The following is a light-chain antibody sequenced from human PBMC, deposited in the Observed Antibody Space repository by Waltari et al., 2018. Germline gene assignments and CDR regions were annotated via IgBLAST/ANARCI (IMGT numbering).Light chain of an antibody. Sequence: DIHLTQSPSSLSASVGHRVTITCRTTQTVIIYLNWYQQKPGKAPKLLIYAASSLQSGVPSRFSGSGSGTDFTLTISSLQPEDFATYYCQQSYSGPITFGQGTRLENK. CDR3: QQSYSGPIT. J-gene: IGKJ5*01. CDR1: QTVIIY. V-gene: IGKV1-39*01. CDR2: AAS.